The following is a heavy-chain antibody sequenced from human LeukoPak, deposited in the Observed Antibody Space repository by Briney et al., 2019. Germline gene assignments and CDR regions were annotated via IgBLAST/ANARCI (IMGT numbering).Heavy chain of an antibody. CDR1: GYTFTSYF. CDR2: INPSGGST. Sequence: ASVKVSCKASGYTFTSYFMLWVRQAPGQGLEWMGIINPSGGSTSYVQKFQGRVTMTRDTSTSTVYMELSSLRSEDTAVYYCTRSSGSYESDYWGQGTLVTVSS. D-gene: IGHD1-26*01. J-gene: IGHJ4*02. V-gene: IGHV1-46*01. CDR3: TRSSGSYESDY.